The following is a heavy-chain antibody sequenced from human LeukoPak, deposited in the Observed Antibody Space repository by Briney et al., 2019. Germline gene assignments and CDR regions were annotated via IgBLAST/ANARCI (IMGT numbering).Heavy chain of an antibody. CDR1: GFTFSVYG. J-gene: IGHJ3*02. CDR3: ARSYSGSYNDASGI. CDR2: ISSSSSYI. D-gene: IGHD1-26*01. V-gene: IGHV3-21*06. Sequence: PGGSLRLSCAASGFTFSVYGLNWVRQAPGKGLEWVSSISSSSSYIYYGDSVKGRFTISRDNAKNSLYLQMNSLRAEDTAVYYCARSYSGSYNDASGIWGQGTMVTVSS.